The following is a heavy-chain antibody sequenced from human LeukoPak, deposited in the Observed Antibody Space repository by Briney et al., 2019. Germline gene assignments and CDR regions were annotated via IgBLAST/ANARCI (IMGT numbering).Heavy chain of an antibody. CDR1: GGSFSGYY. CDR2: INHSGST. Sequence: SETLSLTCAVYGGSFSGYYWSWIRQPPGKGLEWIGEINHSGSTNYNPSLKSRVTISVDTSKNQFSLKLSSVTAADTAVYYCAREYSSSWSEDYYYYYGMDVWGQGTTVTVSS. CDR3: AREYSSSWSEDYYYYYGMDV. D-gene: IGHD6-13*01. J-gene: IGHJ6*02. V-gene: IGHV4-34*01.